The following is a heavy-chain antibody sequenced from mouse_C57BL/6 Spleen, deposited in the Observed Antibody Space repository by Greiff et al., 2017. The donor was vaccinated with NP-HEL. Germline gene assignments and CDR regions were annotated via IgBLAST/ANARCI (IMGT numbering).Heavy chain of an antibody. D-gene: IGHD1-1*01. V-gene: IGHV5-4*03. CDR2: ISDGGSYT. J-gene: IGHJ1*03. CDR1: GFTFSSYA. Sequence: EVKLMESGGGLVKPGGSLKLSCAASGFTFSSYAMSWVRQTPEKRLEWVATISDGGSYTYYPDNVKGRFTISRDNAKNNLYLQMSHLKSEDTAMYYCARGEYYGSSYGYFDVWGTGTTVTVSS. CDR3: ARGEYYGSSYGYFDV.